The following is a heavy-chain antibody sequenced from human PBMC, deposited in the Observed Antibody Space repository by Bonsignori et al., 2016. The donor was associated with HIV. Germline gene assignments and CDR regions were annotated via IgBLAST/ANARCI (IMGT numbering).Heavy chain of an antibody. CDR3: VRHVGLTGYCRGATCYFDS. CDR1: GYSISDGYN. V-gene: IGHV4-38-2*02. Sequence: SETLSLTCNVSGYSISDGYNWGWIRQSPGRGLEWIGSVYPSGSMSHNPSLKSRVTFSIDTSKNQFSLKLNSVTAADTAVYYCVRHVGLTGYCRGATCYFDSWGHGSQVTVSS. CDR2: VYPSGSM. J-gene: IGHJ4*01. D-gene: IGHD2-15*01.